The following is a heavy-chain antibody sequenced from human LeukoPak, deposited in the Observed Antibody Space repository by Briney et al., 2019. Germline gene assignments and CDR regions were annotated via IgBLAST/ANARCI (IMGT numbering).Heavy chain of an antibody. J-gene: IGHJ3*01. CDR3: ESLVAAKAFDF. D-gene: IGHD2-15*01. V-gene: IGHV3-15*01. Sequence: GGSLRLSCAASGFTFSNVWMSWVGQAPGKGREWVGRIRSKTDGGTTDYAAPVKGRFTISRDDSKNTVYLQMNSLKTEDTAVYYCESLVAAKAFDFWGQGTMVTVSS. CDR1: GFTFSNVW. CDR2: IRSKTDGGTT.